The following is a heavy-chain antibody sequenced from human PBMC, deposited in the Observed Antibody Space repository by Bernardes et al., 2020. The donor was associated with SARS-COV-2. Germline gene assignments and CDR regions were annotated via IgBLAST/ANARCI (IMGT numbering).Heavy chain of an antibody. Sequence: SETLSLTCTVSGVSISSDYLGWTLQPPGKGLGCIGHIFDCGSTSYNPSLKSRVTISLDTAKNQFSLRLSSVTAADPAVYFCARLRSLDYWGQGTLGIVP. CDR1: GVSISSDY. J-gene: IGHJ4*02. CDR2: IFDCGST. CDR3: ARLRSLDY. V-gene: IGHV4-59*13.